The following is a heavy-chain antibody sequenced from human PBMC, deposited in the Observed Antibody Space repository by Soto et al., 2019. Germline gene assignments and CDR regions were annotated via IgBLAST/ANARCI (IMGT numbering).Heavy chain of an antibody. Sequence: QVQLVESGGGVVQPGTSLRLSCEASGFTFSGFGMHWVRQSPGKGLEWVAVIWYDGSKKDYAEGVKGRFTISRDKSKNTLYLHMNSLRAEDTAVSYCARGRGVSYGGNSDHFDIWGQGTLVTVSS. D-gene: IGHD4-17*01. V-gene: IGHV3-33*01. CDR3: ARGRGVSYGGNSDHFDI. CDR1: GFTFSGFG. J-gene: IGHJ3*02. CDR2: IWYDGSKK.